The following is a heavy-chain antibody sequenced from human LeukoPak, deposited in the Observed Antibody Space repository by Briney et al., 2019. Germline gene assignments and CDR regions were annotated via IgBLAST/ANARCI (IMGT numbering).Heavy chain of an antibody. V-gene: IGHV4-39*01. D-gene: IGHD2-2*01. CDR2: IYYSGST. J-gene: IGHJ4*02. CDR1: GGSISSSSYY. Sequence: PSETLSLTCTVSGGSISSSSYYWGWIRQPPGKGLEWIGSIYYSGSTYYNPSLKSRVTISVDTSKNQFSLKLSSVTAADTAVYYCAGQRYCSSTSCLDYWGQGTLVTVSS. CDR3: AGQRYCSSTSCLDY.